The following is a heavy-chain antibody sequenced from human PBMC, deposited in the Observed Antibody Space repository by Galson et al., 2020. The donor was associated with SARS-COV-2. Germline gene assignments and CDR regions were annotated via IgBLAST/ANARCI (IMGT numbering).Heavy chain of an antibody. CDR3: ARDQYYGSGSYYYYYGMDV. J-gene: IGHJ6*02. V-gene: IGHV3-48*03. Sequence: GESLKISCAASGFTFSSYEMNWVRQAPGKGLEWVSYISSSGSTIYYADSVQGRFTISRDNAKNSLYLQMNSLRAEDTAVYYCARDQYYGSGSYYYYYGMDVWGQGTTVTVSS. CDR2: ISSSGSTI. D-gene: IGHD3-10*01. CDR1: GFTFSSYE.